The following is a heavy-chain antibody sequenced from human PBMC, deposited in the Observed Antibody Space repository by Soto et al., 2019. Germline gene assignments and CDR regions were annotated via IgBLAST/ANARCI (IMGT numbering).Heavy chain of an antibody. Sequence: EVQLVESGGGLVQPGGSLKLSCAASGFTFSGSAMHWVRQASGKGLEWVGRIRSKANSYATAYAASVKGRFTISRDDSKNTAYLQMNSLKTEDTAVYYCTAHFWSGYYLGYWGQGTLVTVSS. CDR2: IRSKANSYAT. D-gene: IGHD3-3*02. J-gene: IGHJ4*02. CDR1: GFTFSGSA. CDR3: TAHFWSGYYLGY. V-gene: IGHV3-73*02.